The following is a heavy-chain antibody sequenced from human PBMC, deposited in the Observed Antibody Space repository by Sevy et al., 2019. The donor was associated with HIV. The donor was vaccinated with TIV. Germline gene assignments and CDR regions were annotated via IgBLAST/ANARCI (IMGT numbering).Heavy chain of an antibody. CDR2: IVVGSGNT. V-gene: IGHV1-58*01. D-gene: IGHD2-2*02. Sequence: ASVKVSCKASGFTFTSSAVQWVRQARGQRLEWIGWIVVGSGNTNYAQKFQERVTITRDMSTSTAYMELSSLRSEDTAVYYCAAAQSAIGYYYYYYGMDVWGQGTTVTVSS. CDR1: GFTFTSSA. CDR3: AAAQSAIGYYYYYYGMDV. J-gene: IGHJ6*02.